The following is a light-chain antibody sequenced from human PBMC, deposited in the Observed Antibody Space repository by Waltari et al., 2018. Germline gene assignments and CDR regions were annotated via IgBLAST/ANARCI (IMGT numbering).Light chain of an antibody. J-gene: IGKJ1*01. CDR3: QHHFRLPAT. CDR1: QSISRY. V-gene: IGKV3-20*01. CDR2: GAS. Sequence: IMLTQSPGTLSLSPGDRATLSCRASQSISRYLAWYQQKPGQAPRLLIYGASTRATDIPDRFSGSGSGTDFSLTISGLEPEDSAVYYCQHHFRLPATFGQGTKVEIK.